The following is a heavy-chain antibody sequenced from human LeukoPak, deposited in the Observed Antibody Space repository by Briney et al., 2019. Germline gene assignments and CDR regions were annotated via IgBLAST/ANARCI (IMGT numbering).Heavy chain of an antibody. D-gene: IGHD3-10*01. V-gene: IGHV3-73*01. CDR2: IRSTANGYAT. J-gene: IGHJ4*02. Sequence: GGSLRLSCAASGFTFSGSALHWVRQASGKGLERVGRIRSTANGYATAYAASVKGRFTISRDDSKNTAYLQMDSLKTEDTAVYYCTGNYYGSGSYADFDYWGQGTLVTVSS. CDR1: GFTFSGSA. CDR3: TGNYYGSGSYADFDY.